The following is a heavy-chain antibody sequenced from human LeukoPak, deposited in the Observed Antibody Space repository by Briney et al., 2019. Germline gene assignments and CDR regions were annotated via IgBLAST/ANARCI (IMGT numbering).Heavy chain of an antibody. CDR2: ISYDGSNK. D-gene: IGHD2-2*01. CDR1: GFTFSSYA. Sequence: GRSLRLSCAASGFTFSSYAMHWVRQAPGKGLEWVAVISYDGSNKYYADSAKGRFTISRDNSKNTLYLQMNSLRAEDTAVYYCARDECTSCYLFDYWGQGTLVTVSS. J-gene: IGHJ4*02. V-gene: IGHV3-30-3*01. CDR3: ARDECTSCYLFDY.